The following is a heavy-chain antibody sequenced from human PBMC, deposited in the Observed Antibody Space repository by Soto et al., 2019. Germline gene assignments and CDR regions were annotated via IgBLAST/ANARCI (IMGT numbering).Heavy chain of an antibody. Sequence: AGSLRLSCAASGFTISSFWMNWVRQAPGKGLEWVANIKQDGSEKYYVDSVRGRFTISRDNTKNSLYLQMNSLTAEDRAVYYCARDLGYGGPQFDFWGQGTQVTVSS. CDR3: ARDLGYGGPQFDF. V-gene: IGHV3-7*01. D-gene: IGHD4-17*01. CDR1: GFTISSFW. J-gene: IGHJ5*01. CDR2: IKQDGSEK.